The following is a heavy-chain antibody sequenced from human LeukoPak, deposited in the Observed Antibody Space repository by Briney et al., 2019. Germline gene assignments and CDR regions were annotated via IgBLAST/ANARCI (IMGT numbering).Heavy chain of an antibody. CDR1: GFTFSNAW. CDR3: ATGVAVAGLVPFDY. D-gene: IGHD6-19*01. Sequence: GGSLRLSCAASGFTFSNAWMSWLRQAPAKGLEWGGRTKRKSNGGTIDYAAPVKGRFTISRDDSKNTLYLQMNSLKTEDTAIYYCATGVAVAGLVPFDYWGQGTLVTVSS. CDR2: TKRKSNGGTI. J-gene: IGHJ4*02. V-gene: IGHV3-15*01.